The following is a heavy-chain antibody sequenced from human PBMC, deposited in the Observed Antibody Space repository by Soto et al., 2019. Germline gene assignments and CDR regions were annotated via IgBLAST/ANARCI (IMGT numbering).Heavy chain of an antibody. V-gene: IGHV3-23*01. CDR3: ATDPNGDYVGGFDV. CDR2: ISASGGRT. D-gene: IGHD4-17*01. Sequence: EVQLLESGGGLVQPGGSLRLSCVGSGFTFNIYAMSWVRQAPGKGLGFVSGISASGGRTYYADSVRGRFTISRDNSKNTVFLQMSGLRADDTAQYFCATDPNGDYVGGFDVCGQGTLVTVSS. J-gene: IGHJ3*01. CDR1: GFTFNIYA.